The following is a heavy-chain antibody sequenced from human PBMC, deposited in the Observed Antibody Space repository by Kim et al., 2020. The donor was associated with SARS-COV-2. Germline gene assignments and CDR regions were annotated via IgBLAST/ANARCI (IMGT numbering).Heavy chain of an antibody. J-gene: IGHJ4*02. CDR3: ARDDDINIILVGVYSDY. CDR1: GFTFRSYA. CDR2: ISGSGAST. Sequence: GGSLRLSCAASGFTFRSYAMSWVRQSPGKGLEWVSAISGSGASTYHADSVKGRFTISRDNSKNTLYLQMNSLRAEDTAVYYCARDDDINIILVGVYSDYWGQGTPVTVSS. D-gene: IGHD1-26*01. V-gene: IGHV3-23*01.